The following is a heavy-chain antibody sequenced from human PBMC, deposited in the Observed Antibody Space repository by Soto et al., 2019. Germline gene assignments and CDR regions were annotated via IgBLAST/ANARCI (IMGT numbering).Heavy chain of an antibody. V-gene: IGHV3-11*01. CDR2: ISGNGEVI. J-gene: IGHJ4*02. CDR1: GFTFSDYY. D-gene: IGHD4-17*01. CDR3: ARDVDADFRTDFDY. Sequence: GGSLRLSCAASGFTFSDYYIHWIRWAPGKGLEWISYISGNGEVIQYAASARGRFTISRDNAENSVYLEMESLRDEDTALYYCARDVDADFRTDFDYWGRGTLVTVSS.